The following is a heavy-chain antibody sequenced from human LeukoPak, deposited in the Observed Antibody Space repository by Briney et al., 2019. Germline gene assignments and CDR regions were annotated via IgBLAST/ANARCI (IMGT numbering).Heavy chain of an antibody. Sequence: ASVKVSCKASGYTFTGYYMHWVRQAPGQGLEWMGWINPNSGGTNYAQKFQGRVTMTRDTSISTAYMGLSRLRSDDTAVYYCARVADMTTVTNGFDYWGQGTLVTVSS. D-gene: IGHD4-17*01. J-gene: IGHJ4*02. CDR3: ARVADMTTVTNGFDY. V-gene: IGHV1-2*02. CDR1: GYTFTGYY. CDR2: INPNSGGT.